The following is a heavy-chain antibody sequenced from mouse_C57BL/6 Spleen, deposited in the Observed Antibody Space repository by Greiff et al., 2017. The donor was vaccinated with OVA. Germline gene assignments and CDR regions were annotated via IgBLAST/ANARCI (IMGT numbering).Heavy chain of an antibody. CDR2: INPNNGGT. V-gene: IGHV1-26*01. Sequence: VQLQQSGPELVKPGASVKISCKASGYTFTDYYMNWVKQSHGKSLEWIGYINPNNGGTSYNQKFKGKATLTVDKSSSTAYMELRSLTSEDSAVYYCARGDSSAAMDYWGQGTSVTVSS. D-gene: IGHD3-2*02. J-gene: IGHJ4*01. CDR3: ARGDSSAAMDY. CDR1: GYTFTDYY.